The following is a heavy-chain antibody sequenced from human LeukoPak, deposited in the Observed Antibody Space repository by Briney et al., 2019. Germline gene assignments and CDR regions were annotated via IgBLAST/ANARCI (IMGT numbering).Heavy chain of an antibody. CDR2: ISSSSSYI. CDR1: GFTFSSYS. J-gene: IGHJ4*02. CDR3: ARAGTHTDDY. V-gene: IGHV3-21*01. D-gene: IGHD2-2*02. Sequence: GGSLRLSCAASGFTFSSYSMSWVRQAPGKGLEWVSSISSSSSYIYYADSVKGRFTISRDNAKNSLYLQMNSLRAEDTAVYYCARAGTHTDDYWGQGTLVTVSS.